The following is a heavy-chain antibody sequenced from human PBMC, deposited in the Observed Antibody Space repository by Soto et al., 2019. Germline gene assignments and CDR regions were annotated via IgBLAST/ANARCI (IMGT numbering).Heavy chain of an antibody. D-gene: IGHD3-10*01. CDR1: GFTFSSYA. Sequence: GGSLRLSCAASGFTFSSYAMSWVRQAPRKGLEWVSAISGSGGSTYYADSVKGRFTISRDNSKNKLYLQMNSLRAEDTAVYYCAKDEGKGWFGELPPLYYFDYWGQGTLVTVSS. V-gene: IGHV3-23*01. J-gene: IGHJ4*02. CDR3: AKDEGKGWFGELPPLYYFDY. CDR2: ISGSGGST.